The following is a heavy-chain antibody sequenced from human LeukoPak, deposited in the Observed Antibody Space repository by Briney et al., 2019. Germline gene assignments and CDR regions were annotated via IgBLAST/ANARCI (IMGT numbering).Heavy chain of an antibody. CDR3: ARAPSGIAALVDY. D-gene: IGHD6-13*01. CDR1: GGSISSGSYY. V-gene: IGHV4-61*02. J-gene: IGHJ4*02. Sequence: PSETLSLTCTVSGGSISSGSYYWSWIRQPAGKGLEWIGRIYTSGSTNYNPSLKSRVTISVDTSKNQFSLKLSSVTAADTAVYYCARAPSGIAALVDYWGQGTLVTVSS. CDR2: IYTSGST.